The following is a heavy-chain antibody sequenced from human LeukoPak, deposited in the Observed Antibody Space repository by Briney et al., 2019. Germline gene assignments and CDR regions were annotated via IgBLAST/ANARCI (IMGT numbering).Heavy chain of an antibody. V-gene: IGHV4-59*08. CDR3: ASSYYDSSGYSHAFDI. J-gene: IGHJ3*02. D-gene: IGHD3-22*01. CDR1: GGSISSYY. CDR2: IYYSGST. Sequence: SETLSLTCTVSGGSISSYYWSWIRQPPGKGLEWIGYIYYSGSTNYNPSLKSRVTISVDTSKNQFSLKLSSVTAADTAVYYCASSYYDSSGYSHAFDIWGQGTMATVSS.